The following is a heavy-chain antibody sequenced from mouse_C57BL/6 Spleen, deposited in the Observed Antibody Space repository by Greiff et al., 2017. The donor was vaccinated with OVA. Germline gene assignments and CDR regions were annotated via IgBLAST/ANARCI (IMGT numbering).Heavy chain of an antibody. D-gene: IGHD2-4*01. J-gene: IGHJ2*01. V-gene: IGHV7-3*01. CDR2: IRNKANGYTT. Sequence: EVKLMESGGGLVQPGGSLSLSCAASGFTFTDYYMSWVRQPPGQALEWLGFIRNKANGYTTEYSASVKGRFTISRDNSQSILYLQMNALSAEDSATYYCARYDYDDDFDYWGQGTTLTVAS. CDR3: ARYDYDDDFDY. CDR1: GFTFTDYY.